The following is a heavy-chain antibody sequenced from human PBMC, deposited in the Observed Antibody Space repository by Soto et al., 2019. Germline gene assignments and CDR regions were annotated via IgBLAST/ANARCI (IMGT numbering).Heavy chain of an antibody. V-gene: IGHV1-18*01. D-gene: IGHD2-15*01. CDR3: ASVVAASWFDP. CDR2: ISAYNGNT. CDR1: GYTFTSYG. Sequence: ASVKVSCKASGYTFTSYGIIWVRQAPGQGLEWMGWISAYNGNTNYAQKLQGRVTMTTATSTSTAYMELRSLRSDDTAVYYCASVVAASWFDPWGQGTLVTVSS. J-gene: IGHJ5*02.